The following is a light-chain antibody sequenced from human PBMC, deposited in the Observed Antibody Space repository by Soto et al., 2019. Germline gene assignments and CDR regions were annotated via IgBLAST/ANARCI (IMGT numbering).Light chain of an antibody. CDR3: QSYDSSLSGLL. CDR2: GNS. CDR1: SSNIGAGYD. Sequence: QSVLTQPPSVSGAPGQRVTISCTGSSSNIGAGYDVHWYQQLPGTAPKLLIYGNSNRPSGVPDRFSGSKSGTSASLAITGLQAEDEAGYYCQSYDSSLSGLLFGGGTKLTVL. J-gene: IGLJ2*01. V-gene: IGLV1-40*01.